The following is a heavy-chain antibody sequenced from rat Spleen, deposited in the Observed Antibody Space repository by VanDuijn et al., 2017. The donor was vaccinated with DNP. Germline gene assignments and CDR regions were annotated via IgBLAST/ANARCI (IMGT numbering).Heavy chain of an antibody. CDR2: LNSVGST. V-gene: IGHV3-3*01. CDR3: ASRFYDGYYHYFNY. Sequence: SVPVDSPSCIYRWNWIRKFPGNKLEWMGYLNSVGSTNYNPSLKSRISITRDTSKNQFFLQVNSVTTEDTATYYCASRFYDGYYHYFNYWGQGVMVTVSS. D-gene: IGHD1-12*03. J-gene: IGHJ2*01. CDR1: VDSPSCIYR.